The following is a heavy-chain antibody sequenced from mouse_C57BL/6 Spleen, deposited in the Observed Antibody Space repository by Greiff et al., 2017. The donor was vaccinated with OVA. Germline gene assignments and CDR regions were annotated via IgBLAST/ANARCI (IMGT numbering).Heavy chain of an antibody. CDR2: IYPRDGST. Sequence: VQLQLSGPELVKPGASVKLSCKASGYTFTSYDINWVKQRPGQGLEWIGWIYPRDGSTKYNEKFKGKATLTVDTSSGTAYMELHSLTSEDSAVYFCAPYPVAYWGQGTLVTVSA. CDR1: GYTFTSYD. J-gene: IGHJ3*01. CDR3: APYPVAY. V-gene: IGHV1-85*01. D-gene: IGHD6-5*01.